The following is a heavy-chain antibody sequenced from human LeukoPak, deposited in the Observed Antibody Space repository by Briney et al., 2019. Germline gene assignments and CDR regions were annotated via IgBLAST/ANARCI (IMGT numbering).Heavy chain of an antibody. CDR2: ITGSGANA. Sequence: GETLRLSCAASGFTFSSHGMNWVRQAPGKGLEWVSGITGSGANAYYADSVKGRFTISRDNSKNTLYLQMNSLRAEDTAVYYCAIGGGPFDYWGQGTLVTVSS. CDR1: GFTFSSHG. V-gene: IGHV3-23*01. CDR3: AIGGGPFDY. D-gene: IGHD3-3*01. J-gene: IGHJ4*02.